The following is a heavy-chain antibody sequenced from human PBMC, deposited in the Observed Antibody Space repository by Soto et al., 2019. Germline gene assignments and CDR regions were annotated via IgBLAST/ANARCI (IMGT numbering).Heavy chain of an antibody. J-gene: IGHJ4*02. V-gene: IGHV4-59*08. D-gene: IGHD4-17*01. CDR1: GGSISSYY. Sequence: SETLSLTCTVSGGSISSYYWSWIRQPPGKGLEWIGYIYYSGSTNYNPSLKSRVTISVDTSKNQFSLKLSSVTAADTAVYCCARQDYGDRPFDYWGQGTLVTVSS. CDR2: IYYSGST. CDR3: ARQDYGDRPFDY.